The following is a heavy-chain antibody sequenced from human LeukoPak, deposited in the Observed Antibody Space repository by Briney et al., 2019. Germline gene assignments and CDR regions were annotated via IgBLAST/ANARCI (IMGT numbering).Heavy chain of an antibody. J-gene: IGHJ3*02. Sequence: SGESLKISCKGSGYSFPAYWIGWVRQMPGKGLEWMGIIFPGDSDTRYRPSFQGQVTISADKSISTAFLQWSSLKASDTAMYYCARFRAPRRFDAFDIWGQGTMVTVSS. CDR2: IFPGDSDT. CDR1: GYSFPAYW. V-gene: IGHV5-51*01. CDR3: ARFRAPRRFDAFDI.